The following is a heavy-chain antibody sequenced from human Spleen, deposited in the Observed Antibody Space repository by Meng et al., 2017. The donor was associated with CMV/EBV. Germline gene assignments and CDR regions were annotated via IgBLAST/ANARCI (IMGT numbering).Heavy chain of an antibody. Sequence: GGSLRLSCAASGFILSKYAMHWVRQAPGKGLEWVAVISHDGGDKSYADSVKGRFTISRDSSKNTLFLQMNSLRAEDTALYYCARTFGLFWSDHPYYYGLDVWGQGTTVTVSS. CDR3: ARTFGLFWSDHPYYYGLDV. J-gene: IGHJ6*02. D-gene: IGHD3-3*01. V-gene: IGHV3-30*04. CDR2: ISHDGGDK. CDR1: GFILSKYA.